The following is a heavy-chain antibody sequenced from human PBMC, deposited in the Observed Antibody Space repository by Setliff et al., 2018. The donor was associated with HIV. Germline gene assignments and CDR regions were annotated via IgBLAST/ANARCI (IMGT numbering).Heavy chain of an antibody. CDR3: VTSPGSFLAQDATEAGDA. V-gene: IGHV1-2*02. CDR2: IRLPRGGT. J-gene: IGHJ5*02. Sequence: ASVKVSCKASQNSFSDDYMNWVRQAPGQRPEWMGWIRLPRGGTKYAQKFQGRVSLTWDTFISTGYMELRRLRSDDTAIYYCVTSPGSFLAQDATEAGDAWGQGSLVTVS. CDR1: QNSFSDDY. D-gene: IGHD6-13*01.